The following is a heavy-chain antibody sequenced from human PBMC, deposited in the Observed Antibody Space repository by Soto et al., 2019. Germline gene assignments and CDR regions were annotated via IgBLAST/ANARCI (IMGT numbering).Heavy chain of an antibody. CDR3: AKAPPVGTIFGVVIPFDY. D-gene: IGHD3-3*01. Sequence: GGSLRLSCAASGFTFSSYAMSWVRQAPGKGLEWVSAISGSGGSTYYADSVKGRFTISRDNSKNTLYLQMNSLRAEDTAVYYIAKAPPVGTIFGVVIPFDYWGQGTLVTVSS. V-gene: IGHV3-23*01. J-gene: IGHJ4*02. CDR2: ISGSGGST. CDR1: GFTFSSYA.